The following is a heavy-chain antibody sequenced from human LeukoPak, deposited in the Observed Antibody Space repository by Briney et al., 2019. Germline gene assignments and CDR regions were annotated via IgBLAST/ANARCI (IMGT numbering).Heavy chain of an antibody. CDR3: AKDSGRYGGKFRSPPDAFDI. CDR1: GFTFSGYA. V-gene: IGHV3-30-3*01. CDR2: ISYDGSNK. Sequence: GGSLRLSCAASGFTFSGYAMHWVRQAPGKGLEWVAVISYDGSNKYYADSVKGRFTISRDNSKNTLYLQMNSLRAEDTAVYYCAKDSGRYGGKFRSPPDAFDIWGQGTMVTVSS. D-gene: IGHD4-23*01. J-gene: IGHJ3*02.